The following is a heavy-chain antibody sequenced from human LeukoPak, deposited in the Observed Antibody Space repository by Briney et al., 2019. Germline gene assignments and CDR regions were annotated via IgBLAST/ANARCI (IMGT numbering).Heavy chain of an antibody. J-gene: IGHJ6*03. Sequence: PGGSLRLSCAASGFTFSSYEMNWVRQAPGKGLEWVSYISSSSSTIYYADSVKGRFTISRDNAKNSLYLQMNSLRAEDTAVYYCARDPPSSGFLEWLHERSCYYYYMDVWGKGTTVTVSS. CDR3: ARDPPSSGFLEWLHERSCYYYYMDV. V-gene: IGHV3-48*01. D-gene: IGHD3-3*01. CDR2: ISSSSSTI. CDR1: GFTFSSYE.